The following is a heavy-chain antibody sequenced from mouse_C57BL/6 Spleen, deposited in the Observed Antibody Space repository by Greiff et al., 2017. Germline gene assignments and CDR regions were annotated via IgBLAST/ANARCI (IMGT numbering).Heavy chain of an antibody. D-gene: IGHD2-2*01. J-gene: IGHJ3*01. Sequence: EVKLMESGPGMVKPSQSLSLTCTVTGYSITSGYDWHWIRPFPGNKLEEMGYISYSGSTKYNPSLKSRISITHDTSKNHFFLKLNSVTTEDTATSYCARGVTTSGAYWGHGTLVTVSA. V-gene: IGHV3-1*01. CDR2: ISYSGST. CDR1: GYSITSGYD. CDR3: ARGVTTSGAY.